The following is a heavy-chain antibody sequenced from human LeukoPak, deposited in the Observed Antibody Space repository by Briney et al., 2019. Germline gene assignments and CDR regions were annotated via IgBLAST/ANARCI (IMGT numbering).Heavy chain of an antibody. V-gene: IGHV3-33*08. Sequence: QPGRSLRLSCAASGFTFSSYGMHWVRQAPGKGLEWVAVIWYGGSNKYYADSVKGRFTISRDNSKNTLYLQMNSLRAEDTAVYYSATDSAALRVYYYMDVWGKGTTVTVSS. CDR2: IWYGGSNK. CDR1: GFTFSSYG. CDR3: ATDSAALRVYYYMDV. J-gene: IGHJ6*03. D-gene: IGHD6-13*01.